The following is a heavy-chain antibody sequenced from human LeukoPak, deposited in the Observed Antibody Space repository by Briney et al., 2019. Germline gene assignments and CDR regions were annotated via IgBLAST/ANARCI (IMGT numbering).Heavy chain of an antibody. V-gene: IGHV4-59*01. CDR3: ARGLYYDFWSGYSIPLFDY. Sequence: SETLSLTCTVSGGSISSYYWSWIRQPPGKRLGWIGYIYYSGSTNYNPSLKSRVTISVDTSKNQFSLKLSAVTAADTAVYYCARGLYYDFWSGYSIPLFDYWGQGTLVTVSS. D-gene: IGHD3-3*01. CDR1: GGSISSYY. CDR2: IYYSGST. J-gene: IGHJ4*02.